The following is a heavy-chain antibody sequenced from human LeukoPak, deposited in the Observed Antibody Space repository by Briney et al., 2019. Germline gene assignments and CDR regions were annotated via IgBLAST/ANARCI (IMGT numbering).Heavy chain of an antibody. J-gene: IGHJ4*02. Sequence: SVKVSCKASVCTFSSYAISWVRQAPGQGLEGMGGIIPIFGTANYAQKFQGRVTITADKSTSTAYMELSSLRSEDTAVYYCARELDTATLDYWGQGTLVTVSS. CDR1: VCTFSSYA. CDR3: ARELDTATLDY. V-gene: IGHV1-69*06. CDR2: IIPIFGTA. D-gene: IGHD5-18*01.